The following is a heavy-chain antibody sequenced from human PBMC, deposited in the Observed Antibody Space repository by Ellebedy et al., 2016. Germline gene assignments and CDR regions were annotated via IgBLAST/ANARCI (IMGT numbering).Heavy chain of an antibody. D-gene: IGHD1-26*01. Sequence: GESLKISXAASGFTFSSYAMNWVRQAPGKGLEWVSYINSQINAMYYADSVRGRFTISRDNAKNSLYLQMSSLRAEDTAVYYCAREEGAFWSFDYWGQGTLVTVSS. CDR2: INSQINAM. V-gene: IGHV3-48*04. CDR3: AREEGAFWSFDY. J-gene: IGHJ4*02. CDR1: GFTFSSYA.